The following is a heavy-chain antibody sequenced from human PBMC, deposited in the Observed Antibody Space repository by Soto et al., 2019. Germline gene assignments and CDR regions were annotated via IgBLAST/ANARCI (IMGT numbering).Heavy chain of an antibody. CDR3: ASHNFFCGGDCNSSGMDV. CDR1: GYMFTNYW. Sequence: GESLKISCQGSGYMFTNYWIHWVRQVSGGGLEWLGRIDPSDSYTKYNPSFQGHVTISADKSTSTAYLQWSSLRASDTAVYYCASHNFFCGGDCNSSGMDVWGQGTTVTVSS. J-gene: IGHJ6*02. V-gene: IGHV5-10-1*01. CDR2: IDPSDSYT. D-gene: IGHD2-21*02.